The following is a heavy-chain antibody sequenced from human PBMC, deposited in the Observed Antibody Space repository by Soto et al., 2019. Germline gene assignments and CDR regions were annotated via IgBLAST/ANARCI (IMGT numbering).Heavy chain of an antibody. J-gene: IGHJ4*02. CDR2: INHSGSTT. CDR3: ARAGDSSGYSDY. V-gene: IGHV4-34*01. D-gene: IGHD3-22*01. CDR1: GGSFRGYY. Sequence: PSETLSLTCAFYGGSFRGYYWSWTRQPPGKGLEWIGEINHSGSTTNYNPSLKSRVTISVDTSKNQFSLKLSSVTAADTAVYYCARAGDSSGYSDYWGQGTLVTVSS.